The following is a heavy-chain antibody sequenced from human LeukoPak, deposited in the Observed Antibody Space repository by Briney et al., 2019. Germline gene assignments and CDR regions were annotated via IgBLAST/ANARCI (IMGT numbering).Heavy chain of an antibody. CDR2: ISNSGTT. D-gene: IGHD4/OR15-4a*01. V-gene: IGHV4-59*02. CDR1: GDSVSRYS. Sequence: SETLSLLCTVSGDSVSRYSWSWIRQPPGKALEWIGYISNSGTTNYNPSLKSRVTISVDTSKNQFSLKLTSMTAADTAVYYCARAGGAPPAALDLDRWGQGTLVTVSS. J-gene: IGHJ5*02. CDR3: ARAGGAPPAALDLDR.